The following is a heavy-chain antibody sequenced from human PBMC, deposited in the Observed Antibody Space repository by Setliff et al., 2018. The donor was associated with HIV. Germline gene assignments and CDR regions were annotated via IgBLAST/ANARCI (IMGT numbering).Heavy chain of an antibody. J-gene: IGHJ4*02. CDR1: GFIVSSNY. CDR3: AKSPAYSSSSYYFDY. CDR2: IYSGGST. Sequence: GGSLRLSCAASGFIVSSNYMSWVRQAPGKGLDWVSVIYSGGSTYYADSVKGRFTISRDNSKNTVHLQMNSLRAEDTAVYYCAKSPAYSSSSYYFDYWGQGTLVTVSS. D-gene: IGHD6-6*01. V-gene: IGHV3-53*01.